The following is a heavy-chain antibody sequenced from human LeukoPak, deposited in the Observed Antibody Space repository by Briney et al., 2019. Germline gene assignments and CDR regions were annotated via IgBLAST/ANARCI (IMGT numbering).Heavy chain of an antibody. J-gene: IGHJ4*02. CDR2: IYTSRST. V-gene: IGHV4-61*02. Sequence: SETLSLTCTVSGGSISSGSYYWSWIRQPAGKGLEWIGRIYTSRSTNYNPSLKSRVTISVDTSKNQFSMKLSSGTAADTAVYYCARGDSSGWISRFWGQGTLVTVSS. CDR1: GGSISSGSYY. D-gene: IGHD6-19*01. CDR3: ARGDSSGWISRF.